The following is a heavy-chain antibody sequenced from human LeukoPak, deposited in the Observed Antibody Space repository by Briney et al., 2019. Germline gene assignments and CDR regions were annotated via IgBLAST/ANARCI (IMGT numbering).Heavy chain of an antibody. V-gene: IGHV4-4*07. Sequence: SETLSLTCTVSGGSISSYYWSWIRQPAGKGLEWIGRIYTSGSTNYNPSLKSRVTMSVDTSKNQFSLKLSSVTAADTAVYYCAREGAKQQLVARYYYYMDVWGKGTTVTVSS. CDR3: AREGAKQQLVARYYYYMDV. J-gene: IGHJ6*03. CDR2: IYTSGST. D-gene: IGHD6-13*01. CDR1: GGSISSYY.